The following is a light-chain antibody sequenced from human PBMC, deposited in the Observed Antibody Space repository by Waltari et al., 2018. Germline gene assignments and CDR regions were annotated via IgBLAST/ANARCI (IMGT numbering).Light chain of an antibody. V-gene: IGLV1-44*01. CDR1: RSNIGSNT. Sequence: QSVLTQPPSASGTPGQRVTISCSGSRSNIGSNTVNWYQQPPGTAPKLLIYSNTQRPSGVPDRFSASRFGTSASLAISGLQSEDEADYYCAAWDDSLNGVVFGGGTKLTVL. CDR2: SNT. J-gene: IGLJ2*01. CDR3: AAWDDSLNGVV.